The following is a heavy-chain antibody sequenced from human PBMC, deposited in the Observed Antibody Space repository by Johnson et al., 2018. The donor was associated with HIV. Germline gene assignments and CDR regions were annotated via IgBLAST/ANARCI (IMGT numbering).Heavy chain of an antibody. CDR3: ARGNYYDSSGYSLCAFDI. V-gene: IGHV3-30*04. J-gene: IGHJ3*02. CDR1: GFTFSSYA. D-gene: IGHD3-22*01. Sequence: QVKLVESGGGVVQPGRSLRLSCAASGFTFSSYAMHWVRQAPGKGLEWVAVISYDGSNKYYADSVKGRFTISRDNSKNTLYLQMNSLRAEDTAVYYCARGNYYDSSGYSLCAFDIWGQGTMVTVSS. CDR2: ISYDGSNK.